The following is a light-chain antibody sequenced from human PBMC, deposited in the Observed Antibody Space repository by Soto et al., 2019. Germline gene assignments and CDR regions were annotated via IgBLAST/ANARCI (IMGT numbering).Light chain of an antibody. Sequence: VLTQPTSVSGAPGQRVTLSFTGSSSNIGAGYDVHWYQQRPGTAPKLLIFGNINRPSGVPDRFSGSKSGTSASLAISGLQSEDEADYYCASWDDSLFGHVFGTGTKVTVL. CDR2: GNI. V-gene: IGLV1-40*01. J-gene: IGLJ1*01. CDR3: ASWDDSLFGHV. CDR1: SSNIGAGYD.